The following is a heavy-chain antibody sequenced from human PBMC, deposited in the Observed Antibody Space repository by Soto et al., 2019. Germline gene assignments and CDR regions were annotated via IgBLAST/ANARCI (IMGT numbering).Heavy chain of an antibody. CDR3: AKDLGSGKPYYYYAMDV. D-gene: IGHD3-10*01. CDR2: ISYDGSNK. J-gene: IGHJ6*02. Sequence: PGGSLRLCCAASGFIFSRYGMHWVRQAPGKGLEWVAVISYDGSNKYYAESVKGRFIISRDKSENTLCLQMNSLRAEDTAVYYCAKDLGSGKPYYYYAMDVGGQGTTVTVSS. V-gene: IGHV3-30*18. CDR1: GFIFSRYG.